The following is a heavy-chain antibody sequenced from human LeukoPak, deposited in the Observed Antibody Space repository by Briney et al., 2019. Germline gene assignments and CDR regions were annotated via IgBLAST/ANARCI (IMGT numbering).Heavy chain of an antibody. CDR3: AIDAERSKVMFRGPNWFDP. V-gene: IGHV7-4-1*02. Sequence: GASVKVSCKASGYTFTSYAMNWVRQAPGQGLEWMGWINTNTGNPTYAQGFTGRFVFSLDTSVSTAYLQISSLKAEDTAVYYCAIDAERSKVMFRGPNWFDPWGQGTLVTVSS. J-gene: IGHJ5*02. CDR1: GYTFTSYA. CDR2: INTNTGNP. D-gene: IGHD1-1*01.